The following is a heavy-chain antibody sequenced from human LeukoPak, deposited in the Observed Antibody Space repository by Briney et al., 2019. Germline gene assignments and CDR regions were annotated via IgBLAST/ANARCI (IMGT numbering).Heavy chain of an antibody. CDR3: ARGVRTYYDFWSAWEGYYYYYMDV. Sequence: SSDTLSLTCTLSGGSISSSSYYWGWIRQPPGKRLEWIGSIYYSGSTYYNPSLKSRATISVDTSKNQFSLKLSSVTAADPAVYYCARGVRTYYDFWSAWEGYYYYYMDVWGKGTTVTVSS. CDR1: GGSISSSSYY. J-gene: IGHJ6*03. V-gene: IGHV4-39*07. CDR2: IYYSGST. D-gene: IGHD3-3*01.